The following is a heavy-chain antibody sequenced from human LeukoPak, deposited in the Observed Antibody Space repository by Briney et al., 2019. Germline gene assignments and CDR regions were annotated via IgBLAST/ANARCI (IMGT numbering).Heavy chain of an antibody. D-gene: IGHD4-23*01. CDR1: GFTFSSYA. Sequence: GGSLRLSCAASGFTFSSYAMHWVRQAPGKGLEWVAVISYDRSLEYYADSVRGRFTISSDNSKNTLYLQMNSLRVEDTAVYYCARDPTAVANLPQYYLDYWGQGILVTVSS. J-gene: IGHJ4*02. CDR2: ISYDRSLE. CDR3: ARDPTAVANLPQYYLDY. V-gene: IGHV3-30*04.